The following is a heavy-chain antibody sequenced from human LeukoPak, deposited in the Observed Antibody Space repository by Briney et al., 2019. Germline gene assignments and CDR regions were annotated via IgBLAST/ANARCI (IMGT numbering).Heavy chain of an antibody. Sequence: SETLSLTCTVSGYSISSGYYWGWIRQPPGKGLEGIGSIYHSGSTYYNPSLKSRVTISVDTSKNQFSLKLSSVTAADTAVYYCARVRRELVYYFDYWGQGTLVTVSS. J-gene: IGHJ4*02. V-gene: IGHV4-38-2*02. CDR2: IYHSGST. CDR3: ARVRRELVYYFDY. D-gene: IGHD1-26*01. CDR1: GYSISSGYY.